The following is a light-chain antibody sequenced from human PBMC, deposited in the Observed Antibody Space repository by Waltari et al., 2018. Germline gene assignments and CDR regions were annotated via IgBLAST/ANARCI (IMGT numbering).Light chain of an antibody. V-gene: IGLV4-69*01. CDR1: SGHSRNV. CDR2: VNSDGSH. Sequence: QLVLTQSPSVSASLGASVKLTCTLSSGHSRNVIPRPQQQPGKGPRYLMKVNSDGSHSKGDEIPDRFSGSSSGPERYLTISSLQSDDEADYYCQTGGHGTWVFGGGTKLTVL. J-gene: IGLJ3*02. CDR3: QTGGHGTWV.